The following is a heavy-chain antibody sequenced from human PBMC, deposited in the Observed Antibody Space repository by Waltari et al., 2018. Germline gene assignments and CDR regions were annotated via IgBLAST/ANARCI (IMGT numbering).Heavy chain of an antibody. CDR2: IYYSGST. Sequence: QVQLQESGPGLVKPSETLSLTCTVSGGSVSSGSYYWSWIRQPPGKGLEWIGHIYYSGSTNYNPSLKSRVTISVDTSKNQFFLKLRSLTAADTAVYYCARDDEGITIFGGQGTLVTVSS. V-gene: IGHV4-61*01. J-gene: IGHJ4*02. CDR1: GGSVSSGSYY. CDR3: ARDDEGITIF. D-gene: IGHD3-3*01.